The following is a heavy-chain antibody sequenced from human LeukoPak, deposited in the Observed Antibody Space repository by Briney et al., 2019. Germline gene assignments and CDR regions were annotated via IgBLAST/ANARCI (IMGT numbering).Heavy chain of an antibody. V-gene: IGHV4-31*03. Sequence: PSQTLSLTCTVSGGSISSGGYYWSWIRPHPGKGLEWIGYIYYSGSTYYNPSLKSRVTISVDTSKNQFSLKLSSVTAADTAVYYCARSSPPETFDYWGQGTLVTVSS. J-gene: IGHJ4*02. D-gene: IGHD6-6*01. CDR3: ARSSPPETFDY. CDR1: GGSISSGGYY. CDR2: IYYSGST.